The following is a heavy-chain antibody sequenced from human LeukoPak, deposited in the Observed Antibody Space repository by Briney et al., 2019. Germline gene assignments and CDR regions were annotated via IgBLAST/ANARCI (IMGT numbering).Heavy chain of an antibody. D-gene: IGHD5-18*01. J-gene: IGHJ4*02. CDR1: GGSFSGYY. CDR2: INHSGST. CDR3: ARRRNTWIQLWCLDY. V-gene: IGHV4-34*01. Sequence: SETLSLTCAVYGGSFSGYYWSWIRQPPGKGLEWIGEINHSGSTNYNPSLKSRVTISVDSSKNQFSLKLSSVTAADTAVYYCARRRNTWIQLWCLDYWGQGTLVTVSS.